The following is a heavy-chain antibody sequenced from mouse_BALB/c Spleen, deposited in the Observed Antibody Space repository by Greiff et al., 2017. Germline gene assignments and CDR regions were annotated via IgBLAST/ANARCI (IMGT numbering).Heavy chain of an antibody. CDR1: GFTFNTYA. D-gene: IGHD4-1*01. CDR2: IRSKSNNYAT. V-gene: IGHV10-1*02. CDR3: VRHKTGTWYFDV. J-gene: IGHJ1*01. Sequence: EVQLVESGGGLVQPKGSLKLSCAASGFTFNTYAMNWVRQAPGKGLEWVARIRSKSNNYATYYADSVKDRFTISRDDSQSMLYLQMNNLKTEDTAMYYCVRHKTGTWYFDVWGAGTTVTVSS.